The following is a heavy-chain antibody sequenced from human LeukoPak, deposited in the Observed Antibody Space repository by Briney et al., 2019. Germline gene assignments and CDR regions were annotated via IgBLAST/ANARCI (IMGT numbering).Heavy chain of an antibody. V-gene: IGHV4-59*01. Sequence: PSETLSLTCTVSGGSISSYYWSWIRQPPGKGLEWIGYIYYSGSTNYNPSLKSRVTISVDTSKNQFSLKLSSLTAADTAVYYCARGTYGSSWQLAHFDYWGQGTLVTVSS. J-gene: IGHJ4*02. CDR1: GGSISSYY. D-gene: IGHD6-13*01. CDR3: ARGTYGSSWQLAHFDY. CDR2: IYYSGST.